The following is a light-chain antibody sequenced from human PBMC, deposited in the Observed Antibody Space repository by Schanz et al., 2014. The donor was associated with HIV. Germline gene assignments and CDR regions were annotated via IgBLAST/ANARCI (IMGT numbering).Light chain of an antibody. V-gene: IGLV2-14*03. Sequence: QSALTQPASVSASPGQSITISCTGTNGDFGGYGSVSWYQQHADKAPRLLIYDVTTRPSGVSSRFSGSMSGNTASLTISGXXXXXXADYYCCSYAGIYSILFGGGTKLTVL. J-gene: IGLJ2*01. CDR1: NGDFGGYGS. CDR2: DVT. CDR3: CSYAGIYSIL.